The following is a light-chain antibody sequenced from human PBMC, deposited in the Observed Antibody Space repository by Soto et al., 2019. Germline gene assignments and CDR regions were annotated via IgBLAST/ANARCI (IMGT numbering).Light chain of an antibody. CDR2: DAS. Sequence: EIVLTQSPATLSLSPGGRATLSCRASQSVSSYLAWYQQKPGQAPRLLIYDASNRATGIPARFSGSGSGTDFTLTISSLQSEDFAVYYCQQYNNWPRTFGQGTEVDIK. CDR1: QSVSSY. CDR3: QQYNNWPRT. J-gene: IGKJ1*01. V-gene: IGKV3-11*01.